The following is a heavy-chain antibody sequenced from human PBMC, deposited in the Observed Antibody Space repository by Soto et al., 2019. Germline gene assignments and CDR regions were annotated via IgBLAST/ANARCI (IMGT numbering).Heavy chain of an antibody. CDR3: ARLLRMATICPEYYYGMDV. J-gene: IGHJ6*01. V-gene: IGHV1-18*04. D-gene: IGHD5-12*01. Sequence: ASVKVSCKASGYTFTSYVISGGRQAPGQGLWWMGWISAYNGNTNYAQKLQGRVTMTTATSTSTAYMELRSLRSDDPALHYCARLLRMATICPEYYYGMDVWGRVSTVTAS. CDR1: GYTFTSYV. CDR2: ISAYNGNT.